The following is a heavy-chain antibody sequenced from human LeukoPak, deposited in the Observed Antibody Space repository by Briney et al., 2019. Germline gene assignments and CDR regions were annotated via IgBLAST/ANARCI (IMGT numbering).Heavy chain of an antibody. Sequence: SETLSLTCAVYGGSFSGYYWSWIRQPPGKGLEWIGEINHSGSTNYNPSLKSRVTISVDTSKNQFSLKLSSVTAADAAVYYCARADPWGSGSGYDYFDYWGQGTLVTVSS. J-gene: IGHJ4*02. CDR1: GGSFSGYY. CDR2: INHSGST. D-gene: IGHD5-12*01. CDR3: ARADPWGSGSGYDYFDY. V-gene: IGHV4-34*01.